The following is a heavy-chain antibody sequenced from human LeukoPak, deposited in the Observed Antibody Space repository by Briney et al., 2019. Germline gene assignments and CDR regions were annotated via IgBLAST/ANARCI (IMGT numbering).Heavy chain of an antibody. CDR1: GFTFSTYS. D-gene: IGHD2-2*01. CDR3: ARDGLYCSSTNCYFDY. CDR2: ITSSSSYI. Sequence: GGSLRLSCAASGFTFSTYSMNWVRQAPGKGLEWVSSITSSSSYIYYADSVKGRFTISRDNAKNSLYLQMNSLRAEDTAVYYCARDGLYCSSTNCYFDYWGQGALVTVSS. V-gene: IGHV3-21*01. J-gene: IGHJ4*02.